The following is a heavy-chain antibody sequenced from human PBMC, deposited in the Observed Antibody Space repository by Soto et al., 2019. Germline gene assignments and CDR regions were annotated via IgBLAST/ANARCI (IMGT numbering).Heavy chain of an antibody. CDR3: ARTRIESQTAYSWFDP. V-gene: IGHV1-18*01. Sequence: ASVKVSCKTSGYSLVSYTISWVRQAPGQGLEWMGWISPYSRSTDYAQKFQGRVTMTTDTSTSTAYMELRSLKSDDTDVYFCARTRIESQTAYSWFDPWGQGTLVIVSS. J-gene: IGHJ5*02. D-gene: IGHD4-4*01. CDR2: ISPYSRST. CDR1: GYSLVSYT.